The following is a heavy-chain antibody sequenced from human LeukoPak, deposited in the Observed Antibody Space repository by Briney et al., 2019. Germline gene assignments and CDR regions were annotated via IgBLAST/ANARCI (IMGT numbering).Heavy chain of an antibody. D-gene: IGHD3-9*01. CDR3: AREERYFDWTTPKGHNAFDI. J-gene: IGHJ3*02. CDR1: GYSENFYG. V-gene: IGHV1-18*01. CDR2: ISAQHGQT. Sequence: ASVKVSCKTSGYSENFYGITWVRQVAGQGLEWMGWISAQHGQTEYAPNSQDRVTMTTDTYTNTAYMELRSLRSDDTAVYYRAREERYFDWTTPKGHNAFDIWGQGTMVTVSS.